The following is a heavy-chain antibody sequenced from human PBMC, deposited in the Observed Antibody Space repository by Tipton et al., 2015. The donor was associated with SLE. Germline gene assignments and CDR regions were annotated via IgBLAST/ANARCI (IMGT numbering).Heavy chain of an antibody. J-gene: IGHJ4*02. CDR1: GGSISSHY. V-gene: IGHV4-59*11. CDR2: IYNSGST. Sequence: GLVKPSETLSLTCTVSGGSISSHYWSWIRQPPGKGLEWIGYIYNSGSTNYNPSLKSRVTISVDASKNQFSLKLSSVTAADTAVYYCARGRYCTSTTCPGYFDYWGLGTLVTVSS. CDR3: ARGRYCTSTTCPGYFDY. D-gene: IGHD2-2*01.